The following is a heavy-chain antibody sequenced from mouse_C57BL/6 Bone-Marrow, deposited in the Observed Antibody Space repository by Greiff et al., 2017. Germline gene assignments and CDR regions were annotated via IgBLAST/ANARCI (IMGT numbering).Heavy chain of an antibody. V-gene: IGHV1-54*01. D-gene: IGHD2-12*01. J-gene: IGHJ4*01. CDR3: ARSYYRDFDY. Sequence: VQLQQSGAELVRPGTSVKVSCKASGYAFTNYLIEWVKQRPGQGLEWIGVINPGSGGTNYNEKFKGKATLTADKSSSTAYMQLSSLTSEDSAVYFCARSYYRDFDYWGQGTSVTVSS. CDR1: GYAFTNYL. CDR2: INPGSGGT.